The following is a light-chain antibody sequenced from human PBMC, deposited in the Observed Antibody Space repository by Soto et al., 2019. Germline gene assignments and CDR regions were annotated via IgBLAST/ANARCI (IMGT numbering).Light chain of an antibody. CDR2: DAS. Sequence: EIVLTQSPATLSLCPVEIASLSCRASHSVSSHLAWYQQKHGEAPRLLIYDASNRATGITARFSGSGSGTDFTLTISRIEPQDFAVYYCQQRSNWPITFGQGTRVEIK. J-gene: IGKJ5*01. CDR3: QQRSNWPIT. V-gene: IGKV3-11*01. CDR1: HSVSSH.